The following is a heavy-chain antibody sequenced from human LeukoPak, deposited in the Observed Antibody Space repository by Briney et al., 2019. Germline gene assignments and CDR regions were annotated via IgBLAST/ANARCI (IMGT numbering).Heavy chain of an antibody. J-gene: IGHJ4*02. V-gene: IGHV4-39*07. Sequence: SETLSLTCTVSGGSISSSSYYWGWIRQPPGKGLEWIGSIYYSGSTNYNPSLKSRVTISVDTSKNQFSLKLSSVTAADTAVYYCARSGSYSSFSDYWGQGTLVTVSS. CDR3: ARSGSYSSFSDY. CDR2: IYYSGST. CDR1: GGSISSSSYY. D-gene: IGHD1-26*01.